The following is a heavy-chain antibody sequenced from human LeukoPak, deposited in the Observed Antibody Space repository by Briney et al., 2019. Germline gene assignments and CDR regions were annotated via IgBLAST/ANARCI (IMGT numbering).Heavy chain of an antibody. CDR3: ARSSRNCSSTSCRYKTRGGEVDY. CDR1: GGSISSSSYY. CDR2: IYYSGST. D-gene: IGHD2-2*01. J-gene: IGHJ4*02. Sequence: PSETLSLTCTVSGGSISSSSYYWGWIRQPPGKGLEWIGSIYYSGSTYYNPSLKSRVTISVDTSKNQFSLKLSSVTAADTAVYYCARSSRNCSSTSCRYKTRGGEVDYWGQGTLVTVSS. V-gene: IGHV4-39*07.